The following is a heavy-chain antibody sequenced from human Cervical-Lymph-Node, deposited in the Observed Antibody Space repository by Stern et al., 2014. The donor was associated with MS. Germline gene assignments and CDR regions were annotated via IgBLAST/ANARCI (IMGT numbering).Heavy chain of an antibody. Sequence: EVQLVESGGGLVQPGGSLRLSCAASGFTFSNYAMSWVRQAPGKGLEWVSAISGSGGGTYYADSVKGRFTISRDNSKNTLYLQMNSLRAEDTAVYFCANNIVATQDWDYWGQEPWSPSPQ. CDR3: ANNIVATQDWDY. CDR1: GFTFSNYA. J-gene: IGHJ4*01. V-gene: IGHV3-23*04. D-gene: IGHD5-12*01. CDR2: ISGSGGGT.